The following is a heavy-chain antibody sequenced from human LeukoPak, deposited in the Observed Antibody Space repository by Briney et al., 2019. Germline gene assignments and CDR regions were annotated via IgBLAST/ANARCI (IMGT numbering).Heavy chain of an antibody. CDR3: AKSDCGGDCHLLDY. V-gene: IGHV3-23*01. CDR1: GFNFSSYA. Sequence: GGSLRLSCAASGFNFSSYAMSLVRQAPGKGLDWVSHFGGSGGTIFYADSEKGRFTISRDNSKNTLYLQMSSLRAEDTAVYYCAKSDCGGDCHLLDYWGQGTLVTVSS. D-gene: IGHD2-21*02. CDR2: FGGSGGTI. J-gene: IGHJ4*02.